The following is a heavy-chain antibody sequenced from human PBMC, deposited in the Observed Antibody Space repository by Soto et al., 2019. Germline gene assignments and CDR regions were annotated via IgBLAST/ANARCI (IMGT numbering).Heavy chain of an antibody. Sequence: PSETLSLTCAVYGGSFSDYDWTWIRQPPGKGLEWIGYFYYTGSTNYNPSLKSRVTISVDTSKNQFSLKLSSVSAADTAVYYCARRYSSGFDYWGQGTLVTVSS. J-gene: IGHJ4*02. CDR1: GGSFSDYD. V-gene: IGHV4-34*01. CDR3: ARRYSSGFDY. CDR2: FYYTGST. D-gene: IGHD6-19*01.